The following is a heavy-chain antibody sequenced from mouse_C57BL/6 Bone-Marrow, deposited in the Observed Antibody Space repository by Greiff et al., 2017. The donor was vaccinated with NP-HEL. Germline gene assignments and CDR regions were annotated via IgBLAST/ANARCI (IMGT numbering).Heavy chain of an antibody. CDR1: GYTFTSYW. Sequence: QVQLQQPGAELVKPGASVKLSCKASGYTFTSYWMQWVKQRPGQGLEWIGEIDPSDSYPNYNQKFKGKATLTVDPSSSTAYMQLSSLTSEDSAVYYCARADDYDHYFDYWGQGTTLTVSS. V-gene: IGHV1-50*01. CDR3: ARADDYDHYFDY. D-gene: IGHD2-4*01. CDR2: IDPSDSYP. J-gene: IGHJ2*01.